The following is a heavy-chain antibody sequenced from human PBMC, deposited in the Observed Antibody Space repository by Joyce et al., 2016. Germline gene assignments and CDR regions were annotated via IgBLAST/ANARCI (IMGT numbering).Heavy chain of an antibody. CDR1: GFTLNNYI. Sequence: EEQLVESGEGLVQPGGSLRLSCAASGFTLNNYIMYWFRQAQGKGLEYVSSINTNGGKIDYAASVKGRFTISRDNSKNTLNLQMGSLRVDDMAVYYCARRYYGGNSNWYFDLWGRGILVTVSS. CDR3: ARRYYGGNSNWYFDL. CDR2: INTNGGKI. J-gene: IGHJ2*01. D-gene: IGHD4-23*01. V-gene: IGHV3-64*02.